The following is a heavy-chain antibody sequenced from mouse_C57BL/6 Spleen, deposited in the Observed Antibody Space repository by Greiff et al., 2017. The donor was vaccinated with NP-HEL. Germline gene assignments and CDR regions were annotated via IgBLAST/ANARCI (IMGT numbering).Heavy chain of an antibody. CDR1: GYTFTSYW. CDR3: ARSNYYGSSYDFDV. Sequence: QVQLQQPGAELVKPGASVKLSCKASGYTFTSYWMPWVKQRPGQGLEWIGMIHPNSGSTNYNEKFKSKATLTVDKSSSTAYMQLSSLTSDDSAVYYCARSNYYGSSYDFDVWGTGTTVTVSS. D-gene: IGHD1-1*01. V-gene: IGHV1-64*01. J-gene: IGHJ1*03. CDR2: IHPNSGST.